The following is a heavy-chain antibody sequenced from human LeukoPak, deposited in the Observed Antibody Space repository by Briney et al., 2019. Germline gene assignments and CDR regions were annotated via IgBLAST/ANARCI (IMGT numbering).Heavy chain of an antibody. CDR3: ARDHLEGFTYYQYMDV. D-gene: IGHD1-1*01. Sequence: PGGSLRLPCVASGLSFSTSSMDWVRQAPGKGLEWVASISSTSTYIYYAGSVEGRFTISRDNARNSLYLQMDSLRAEDTAVYYCARDHLEGFTYYQYMDVWGTGTTVTVSS. V-gene: IGHV3-21*01. J-gene: IGHJ6*03. CDR2: ISSTSTYI. CDR1: GLSFSTSS.